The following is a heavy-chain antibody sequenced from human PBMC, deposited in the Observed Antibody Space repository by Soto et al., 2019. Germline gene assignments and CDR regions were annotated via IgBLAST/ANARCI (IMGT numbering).Heavy chain of an antibody. V-gene: IGHV3-66*04. CDR1: GFTVSSNY. Sequence: GSLSLSCAASGFTVSSNYMSWVRQAPGKGLEWVSVIYSGGSAYYADSAKGRFTISRDNSKNTLYLQMNSLRAEDTAVYYCARHGYSYGGGYFDYWGQGTLVTVSS. CDR2: IYSGGSA. J-gene: IGHJ4*02. CDR3: ARHGYSYGGGYFDY. D-gene: IGHD5-18*01.